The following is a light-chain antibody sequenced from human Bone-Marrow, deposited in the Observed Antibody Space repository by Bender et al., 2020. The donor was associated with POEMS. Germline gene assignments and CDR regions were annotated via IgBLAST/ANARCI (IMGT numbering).Light chain of an antibody. V-gene: IGLV6-57*01. J-gene: IGLJ2*01. CDR2: EDD. CDR1: SGSIASKY. Sequence: NFILTQPHSVSESPGKTVTISCTRSSGSIASKYVQWYQQRPGSSPTIVIYEDDQRPSGVPHRFSGSIDSSSNSASLTISGLRTEDETNYYCQSFYDSRLVFGGGTKLTVL. CDR3: QSFYDSRLV.